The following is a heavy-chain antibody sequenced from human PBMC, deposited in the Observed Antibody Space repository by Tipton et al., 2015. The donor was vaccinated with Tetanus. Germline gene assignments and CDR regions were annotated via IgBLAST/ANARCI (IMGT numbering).Heavy chain of an antibody. CDR2: SWYDGTDK. V-gene: IGHV3-33*01. CDR3: AREADCSGGSCFSGDFDN. J-gene: IGHJ4*02. CDR1: GFIFSSYG. Sequence: SGFIFSSYGIHWVRQAPGKGLEWVTVSWYDGTDKYYADSVKGRFTISRDNSKNTLYLQMNSLRAEDTAVYYCAREADCSGGSCFSGDFDNWGQGTQVTVSS. D-gene: IGHD2-15*01.